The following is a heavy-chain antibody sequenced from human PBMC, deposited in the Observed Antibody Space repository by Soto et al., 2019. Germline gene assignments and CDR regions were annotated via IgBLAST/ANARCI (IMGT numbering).Heavy chain of an antibody. CDR2: INHSGST. Sequence: SETLSLTCAVYGGSFSGYYWSWIRQPPGKGLEWIGEINHSGSTNYNPSLKSRVTISVDTSKNQFSLKLSSVTAADTAVYYCARDTSLWTGEEKKAFDIWGQGIMVTVSS. CDR3: ARDTSLWTGEEKKAFDI. V-gene: IGHV4-34*01. D-gene: IGHD3-10*01. J-gene: IGHJ3*02. CDR1: GGSFSGYY.